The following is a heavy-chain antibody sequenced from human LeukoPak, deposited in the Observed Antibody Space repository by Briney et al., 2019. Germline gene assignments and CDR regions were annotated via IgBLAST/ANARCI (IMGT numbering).Heavy chain of an antibody. Sequence: GGSLRLSCAASGFTFSSYSMNWVRQAPGKGLEWVSSISSSSSYIYYADSVKGRFTISRDNAKNSLYLQMNSLRAEDTAVYYCASQGGYCSGGSCTGRDYWGQGTLVTVSS. V-gene: IGHV3-21*01. CDR3: ASQGGYCSGGSCTGRDY. J-gene: IGHJ4*02. D-gene: IGHD2-15*01. CDR1: GFTFSSYS. CDR2: ISSSSSYI.